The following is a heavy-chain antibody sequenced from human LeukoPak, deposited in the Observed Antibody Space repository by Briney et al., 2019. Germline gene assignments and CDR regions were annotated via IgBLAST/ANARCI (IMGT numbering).Heavy chain of an antibody. CDR1: GFTVSSNY. CDR3: AKDWGSTSYHDNWFDP. CDR2: IYSGGST. V-gene: IGHV3-66*01. D-gene: IGHD2-2*01. Sequence: GGSLRLSCAASGFTVSSNYMSWVRQAPGKGLEWVSVIYSGGSTYYADSVKGRFTISRDNSKNTLYLQMNSLRAEDTAVYYCAKDWGSTSYHDNWFDPWGQGTLVTVSS. J-gene: IGHJ5*02.